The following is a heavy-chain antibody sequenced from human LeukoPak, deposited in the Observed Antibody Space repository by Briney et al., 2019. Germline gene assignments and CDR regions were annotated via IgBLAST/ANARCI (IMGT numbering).Heavy chain of an antibody. CDR3: ARELGYDSSGYYLYYFDY. J-gene: IGHJ4*02. CDR1: GGSISSGDYY. Sequence: PSETLSLTCTVSGGSISSGDYYWSWIRQPPGKGLEWIGYIYYSGSTNYNPSLKSRVTISVDTSKNQFSLKLSSVTAADTAVYYCARELGYDSSGYYLYYFDYWGQGTLVTVSS. CDR2: IYYSGST. V-gene: IGHV4-61*08. D-gene: IGHD3-22*01.